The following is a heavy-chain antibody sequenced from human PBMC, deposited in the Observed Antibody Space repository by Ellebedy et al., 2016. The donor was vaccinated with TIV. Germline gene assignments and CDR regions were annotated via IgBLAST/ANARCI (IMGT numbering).Heavy chain of an antibody. D-gene: IGHD4-17*01. CDR1: GLTFSRYA. Sequence: GESLKISXAASGLTFSRYAMSWVRQAPGKGLEWVSAIRDSGGDTYSADSVKGRFTISRDNSKNTLYLQMNSLRAEDTAVYYCAKSSTMTTTYLDYWGQGTLVTVSS. V-gene: IGHV3-23*01. CDR3: AKSSTMTTTYLDY. CDR2: IRDSGGDT. J-gene: IGHJ4*02.